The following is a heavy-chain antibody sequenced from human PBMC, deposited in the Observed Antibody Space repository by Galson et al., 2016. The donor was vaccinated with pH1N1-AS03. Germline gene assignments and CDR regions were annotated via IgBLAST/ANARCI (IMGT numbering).Heavy chain of an antibody. CDR3: ARGRYSGFDI. D-gene: IGHD2-15*01. Sequence: CAISGDSVSSNIDAWNWIRPSPSRGLEWLGRTYWRSKWYIDYALSLKSRITINPDTSKNQFSLQLTSVIPDDTAVYYCARGRYSGFDIRGQGAKVTVSS. CDR1: GDSVSSNIDA. J-gene: IGHJ3*02. CDR2: TYWRSKWYI. V-gene: IGHV6-1*01.